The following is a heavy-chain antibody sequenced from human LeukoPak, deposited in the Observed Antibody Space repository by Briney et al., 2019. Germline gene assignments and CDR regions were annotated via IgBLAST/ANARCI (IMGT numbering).Heavy chain of an antibody. CDR1: GYTFTSHY. Sequence: RGSVKVACKASGYTFTSHYMHWVRQAPGRGLEWMGIINPSGGSTSYTQKSQGRVTMTRDMSTSTVYMELSSLRSEDTAVYYCARDWSRIVVAPAAMPSYYFDYWGQGTLVTVSS. V-gene: IGHV1-46*01. J-gene: IGHJ4*02. CDR3: ARDWSRIVVAPAAMPSYYFDY. CDR2: INPSGGST. D-gene: IGHD2-2*01.